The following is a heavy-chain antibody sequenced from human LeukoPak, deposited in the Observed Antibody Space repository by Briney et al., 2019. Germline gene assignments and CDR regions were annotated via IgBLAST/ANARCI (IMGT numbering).Heavy chain of an antibody. CDR1: GYTFTGYY. Sequence: GASVKVSCKASGYTFTGYYMHWVRQAPGQGLEWMGWINPNSGGTNYAQKFQGRVTMTRDTSISTAYMELSRLRSDDTAVYYCARASATVVTHYCYYGMDVWGQGTTVTVSS. CDR3: ARASATVVTHYCYYGMDV. D-gene: IGHD4-23*01. V-gene: IGHV1-2*02. J-gene: IGHJ6*02. CDR2: INPNSGGT.